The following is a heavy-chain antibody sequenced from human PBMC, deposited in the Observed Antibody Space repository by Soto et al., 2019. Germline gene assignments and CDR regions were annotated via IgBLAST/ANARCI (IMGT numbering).Heavy chain of an antibody. Sequence: KTSETLSLTCTVSGGSVSSGSYYWSWIRQPPGKGLEWIGYIYYSGSTNYNPSLKSRVTISVDTSKNQFSLKLSSVTAADTAVYYCARANWGSPVFSFDYWGQGTLVTVSS. CDR2: IYYSGST. CDR1: GGSVSSGSYY. J-gene: IGHJ4*02. CDR3: ARANWGSPVFSFDY. V-gene: IGHV4-61*01. D-gene: IGHD7-27*01.